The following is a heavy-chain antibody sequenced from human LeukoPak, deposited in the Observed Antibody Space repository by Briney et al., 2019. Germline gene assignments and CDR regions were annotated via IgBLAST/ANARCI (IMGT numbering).Heavy chain of an antibody. V-gene: IGHV1-69*04. D-gene: IGHD3-22*01. CDR3: AREGRLDYYDSSGYFTNWFDP. Sequence: SVKVSCKASGGTFSGYAISWVRQAPGQGLEWMGRIIPILGIANYAQKFQGRVTITADKSTSTAYMELSSLRSEDTAVYYCAREGRLDYYDSSGYFTNWFDPWGQGTLVTVSS. CDR1: GGTFSGYA. J-gene: IGHJ5*02. CDR2: IIPILGIA.